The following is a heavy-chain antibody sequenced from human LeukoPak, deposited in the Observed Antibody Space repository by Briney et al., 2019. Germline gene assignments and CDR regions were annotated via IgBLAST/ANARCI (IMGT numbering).Heavy chain of an antibody. J-gene: IGHJ3*01. CDR2: ISASGDAT. CDR3: ASSIFGG. Sequence: GGSPRLSCAASGFTFSNHAMTWVRQAPGKGLEWVSAISASGDATWYADSVKGRFTISRDNSKNTLYLQMSSLRSEDTAVYYCASSIFGGWGQGTMVTVSS. V-gene: IGHV3-23*01. CDR1: GFTFSNHA. D-gene: IGHD3-3*02.